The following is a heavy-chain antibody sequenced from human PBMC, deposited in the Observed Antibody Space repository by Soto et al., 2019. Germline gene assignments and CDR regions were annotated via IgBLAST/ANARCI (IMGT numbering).Heavy chain of an antibody. CDR1: GGSFSGYY. V-gene: IGHV4-34*01. Sequence: QVQLQQWGAGLLKPSETLSLTCAVYGGSFSGYYWSWIRQPPGKGLEWIGEINHSGSTNYNPSLKRRVTISVDTSKNQFSLKLSSVTAADTAVYYCARGVGGYYDSSGYYSPAFDIWGQGTMVTVSS. CDR3: ARGVGGYYDSSGYYSPAFDI. CDR2: INHSGST. J-gene: IGHJ3*02. D-gene: IGHD3-22*01.